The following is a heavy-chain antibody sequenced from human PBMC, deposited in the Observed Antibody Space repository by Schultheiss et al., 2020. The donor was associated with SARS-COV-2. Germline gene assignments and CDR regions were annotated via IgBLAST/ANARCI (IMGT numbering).Heavy chain of an antibody. Sequence: ASVKVSCKASGYTFTGYYMHWVRQAPGQGLEWMGRINPNSGGTNYAQKFRGRVTMTRDTSISTAYMELSRLRSDDTAVYYCARGIWGSEVYGMDVWGQGTTVTVSS. J-gene: IGHJ6*02. CDR3: ARGIWGSEVYGMDV. CDR1: GYTFTGYY. V-gene: IGHV1-2*06. D-gene: IGHD3-16*01. CDR2: INPNSGGT.